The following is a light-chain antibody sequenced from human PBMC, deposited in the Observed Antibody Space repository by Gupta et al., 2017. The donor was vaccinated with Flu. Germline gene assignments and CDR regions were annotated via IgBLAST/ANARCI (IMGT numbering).Light chain of an antibody. Sequence: PSSLSASVGDRVTITCRASQSISSYLNWYQQKPGTAPNLLIYAASSLQSGVPSRFSGSGSGTDFTLTISSLQPEDFATYYCQQSYSTPWTFGQGTKVEIK. V-gene: IGKV1-39*01. CDR1: QSISSY. CDR2: AAS. CDR3: QQSYSTPWT. J-gene: IGKJ1*01.